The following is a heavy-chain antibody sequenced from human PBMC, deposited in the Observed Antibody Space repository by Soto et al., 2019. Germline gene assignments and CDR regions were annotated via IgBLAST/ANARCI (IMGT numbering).Heavy chain of an antibody. D-gene: IGHD2-2*02. Sequence: LRLSCAASGFTFSSYAMHWVRQAPGKGLEWVSYISSSGNTKFYADSVKGRFTISRDNAKNSLYLQMNSLRAEDTAVYYCARSFCSTTTCYTGVYWFDPWGQGTRVTVSS. CDR1: GFTFSSYA. J-gene: IGHJ5*02. V-gene: IGHV3-48*03. CDR2: ISSSGNTK. CDR3: ARSFCSTTTCYTGVYWFDP.